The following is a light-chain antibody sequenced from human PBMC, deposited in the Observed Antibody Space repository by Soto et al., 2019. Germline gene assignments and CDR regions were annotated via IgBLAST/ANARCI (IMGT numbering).Light chain of an antibody. Sequence: EVVMTQSPATLSVSPGESATLSCKASQSVSRNVAWYQHKPGEAPRLLIYAASTRATGVPARFSGSGSGTDPPLTISNLQSEDFAVYYFQKYGYWPRTFGQGTKLEVK. CDR2: AAS. V-gene: IGKV3-15*01. CDR1: QSVSRN. CDR3: QKYGYWPRT. J-gene: IGKJ2*01.